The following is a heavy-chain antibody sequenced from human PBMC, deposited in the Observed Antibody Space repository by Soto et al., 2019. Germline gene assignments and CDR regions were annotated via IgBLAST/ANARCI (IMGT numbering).Heavy chain of an antibody. D-gene: IGHD3-22*01. J-gene: IGHJ6*02. Sequence: EVQLLESGGGLVQPGGSLRLSCAASGFTFSSYAMSWVRQAPGKGLEWVSAISGSGGSTYYADSVKGRFTISRDNSKNTLYLQMNSLRAEDTAGYYCAKAIGKGYYYGMDVWGQGTTVTVSS. V-gene: IGHV3-23*01. CDR1: GFTFSSYA. CDR3: AKAIGKGYYYGMDV. CDR2: ISGSGGST.